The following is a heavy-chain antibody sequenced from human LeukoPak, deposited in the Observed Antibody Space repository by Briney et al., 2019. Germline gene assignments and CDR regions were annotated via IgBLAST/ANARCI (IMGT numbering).Heavy chain of an antibody. CDR1: GYSFTSNW. Sequence: GAPLQFSGTGSGYSFTSNWIGWVRPMRGKGLEWMGIINTGDSDTRYCPSFQGQVTTLVENYINTAYLLWSSLKASDTAMYYCARPANSGGYYSSLDYYFDYWGQGTPVTVSS. V-gene: IGHV5-51*01. J-gene: IGHJ4*02. CDR3: ARPANSGGYYSSLDYYFDY. CDR2: INTGDSDT. D-gene: IGHD3-10*01.